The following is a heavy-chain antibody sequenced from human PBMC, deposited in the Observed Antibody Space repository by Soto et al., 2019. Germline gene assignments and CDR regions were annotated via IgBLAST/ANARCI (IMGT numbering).Heavy chain of an antibody. V-gene: IGHV1-3*01. D-gene: IGHD3-10*01. CDR1: GYTFTSYA. CDR3: ARSDVLLWFGELTTFDY. J-gene: IGHJ4*02. Sequence: QVPLVQSGAEVKKPGASVKVSCKASGYTFTSYAMHWVRQAPGQRLEWMGWINAGNGNTKYSQKFQGRVTITRDTSASTAYMELSSLRSEDTAVYYCARSDVLLWFGELTTFDYWGQGTLVTVSS. CDR2: INAGNGNT.